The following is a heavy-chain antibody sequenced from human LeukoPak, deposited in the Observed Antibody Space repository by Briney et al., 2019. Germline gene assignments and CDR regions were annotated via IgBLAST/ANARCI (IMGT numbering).Heavy chain of an antibody. J-gene: IGHJ3*02. CDR2: IIPIFGTA. Sequence: GASVKVSCKASGGTFSSYAISWVRQAPGQGLEWMGGIIPIFGTANYAQKFQGRVTITTDESTSTAYMELSSLRSEDTAVYYCARATSRFDAFDIWGQGTMVTVSS. V-gene: IGHV1-69*05. CDR1: GGTFSSYA. CDR3: ARATSRFDAFDI. D-gene: IGHD3-16*01.